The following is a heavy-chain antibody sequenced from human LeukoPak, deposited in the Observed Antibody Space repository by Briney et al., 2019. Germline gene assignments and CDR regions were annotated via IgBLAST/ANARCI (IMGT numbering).Heavy chain of an antibody. CDR2: IYYSGST. CDR1: GGSISSRSYY. J-gene: IGHJ5*02. CDR3: ARGNLAVAWSRINWFDP. V-gene: IGHV4-39*07. Sequence: PSETLSLTCTVSGGSISSRSYYWGWIRQPPGKGLEWIGSIYYSGSTYYNPSLKSRVTISLNTSKNQFSLKLSSVTAADTAVYYCARGNLAVAWSRINWFDPWGQGTLVTVSS. D-gene: IGHD6-19*01.